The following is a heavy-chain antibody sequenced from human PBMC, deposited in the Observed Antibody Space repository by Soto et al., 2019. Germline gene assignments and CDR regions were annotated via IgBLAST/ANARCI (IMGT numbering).Heavy chain of an antibody. CDR1: GYTFTGYY. CDR2: INPNSGGT. CDR3: ARNMRTMIVVVPTSDAFDI. Sequence: ASVKVSCKASGYTFTGYYMHWVRQAPGQGLEWMGWINPNSGGTNYAQKFQGRVTMTRDTSISTAYMELSRPRSDDTAVYYCARNMRTMIVVVPTSDAFDIWGQGTMVTVSS. D-gene: IGHD3-22*01. V-gene: IGHV1-2*02. J-gene: IGHJ3*02.